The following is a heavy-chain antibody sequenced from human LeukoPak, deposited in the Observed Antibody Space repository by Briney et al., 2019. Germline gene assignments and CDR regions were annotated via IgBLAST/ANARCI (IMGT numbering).Heavy chain of an antibody. CDR3: ARDSARAVAGTSFDY. D-gene: IGHD6-19*01. Sequence: PSETLSLTCTVSGGSISSSSYYWSWIRQHPGKGLEWIGYIYYSGSTYYNPSLKSRVTISVDTSKNQFSLKLSSVTAADTAVYYCARDSARAVAGTSFDYWGQGTLVTVTS. CDR1: GGSISSSSYY. V-gene: IGHV4-31*03. J-gene: IGHJ4*02. CDR2: IYYSGST.